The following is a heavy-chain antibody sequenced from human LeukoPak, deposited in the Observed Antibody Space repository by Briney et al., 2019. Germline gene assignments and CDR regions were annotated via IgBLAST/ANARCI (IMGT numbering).Heavy chain of an antibody. J-gene: IGHJ4*02. D-gene: IGHD3-22*01. CDR3: ARTDYYDAWYFDY. Sequence: SETLSLTCTVSGGSISSGDYYWSWIRQPPGKGLEWIGYIYYSGGTYYNPSLKSRVTISVDTSKNQFSLKLSSVTAADTAVYYCARTDYYDAWYFDYWGQGTLVTVSS. V-gene: IGHV4-30-4*01. CDR2: IYYSGGT. CDR1: GGSISSGDYY.